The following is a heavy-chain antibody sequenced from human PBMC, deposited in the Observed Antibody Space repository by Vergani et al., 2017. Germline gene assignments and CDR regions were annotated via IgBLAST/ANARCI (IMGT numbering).Heavy chain of an antibody. J-gene: IGHJ4*02. V-gene: IGHV3-64D*06. CDR1: GFTFSSYA. Sequence: EVQLVESGGGLVQPGGSLRFSCSASGFTFSSYAMHWVRQAPGKGLEYVSAISSNGGSTYYADSVKGRFTISRDNSKNTLYLQMSSLRAEDTAVYYCVKTSVGATTRFDYWGQGTLVTVSS. CDR3: VKTSVGATTRFDY. D-gene: IGHD1-26*01. CDR2: ISSNGGST.